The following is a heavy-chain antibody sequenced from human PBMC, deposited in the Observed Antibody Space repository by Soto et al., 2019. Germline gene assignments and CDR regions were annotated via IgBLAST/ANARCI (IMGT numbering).Heavy chain of an antibody. J-gene: IGHJ6*03. CDR2: VIPLLDPS. D-gene: IGHD2-15*01. V-gene: IGHV1-69*08. CDR1: GATFNDYT. CDR3: ASGKSQMTQDRMGFYYYMDV. Sequence: QVQLVQSGAEVKKPGSSVRISCAASGATFNDYTFTWVRRAPGQGLEWMGRVIPLLDPSNYAEKFQDRVTITDDRSTSTVYMELSGLKSEDSAIYYYASGKSQMTQDRMGFYYYMDVWGKGTTVTLSS.